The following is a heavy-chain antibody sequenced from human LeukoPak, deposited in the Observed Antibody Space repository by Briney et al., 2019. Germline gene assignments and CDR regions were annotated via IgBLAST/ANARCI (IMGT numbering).Heavy chain of an antibody. D-gene: IGHD5-12*01. CDR2: IHHDGVTK. V-gene: IGHV3-30*02. Sequence: GGSLRLSCAASGFLFSSFGMHWVRQAPGKGLEWVAFIHHDGVTKFYGDSVKGRFTISRDNSKNTLYVQMDSLRNGDTAVYYCAKEAVVAPDLDVWGQGTLVSVSS. J-gene: IGHJ4*01. CDR1: GFLFSSFG. CDR3: AKEAVVAPDLDV.